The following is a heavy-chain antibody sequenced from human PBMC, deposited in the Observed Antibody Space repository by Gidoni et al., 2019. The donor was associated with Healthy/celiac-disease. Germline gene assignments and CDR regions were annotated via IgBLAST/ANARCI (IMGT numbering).Heavy chain of an antibody. CDR2: IWYDGSNK. Sequence: VRQAPGKGLEWVAVIWYDGSNKYYADSVKGRFTISRDNSKNTLYLQMNSLRAEDTAVYYCAGETYGDYVFWFDPWGQGTLVTVSS. D-gene: IGHD4-17*01. V-gene: IGHV3-33*01. J-gene: IGHJ5*02. CDR3: AGETYGDYVFWFDP.